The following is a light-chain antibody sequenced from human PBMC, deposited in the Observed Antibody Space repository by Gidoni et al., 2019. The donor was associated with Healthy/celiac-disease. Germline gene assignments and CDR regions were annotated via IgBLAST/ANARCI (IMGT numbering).Light chain of an antibody. CDR2: DAS. V-gene: IGKV1-5*01. CDR3: QQYNSYET. J-gene: IGKJ1*01. Sequence: DIQMTQSPSTLSASVGDRVTITCRARKSISSWLAWCQQKPGKAPKLLIYDASSLESGVTSRFSGSGSGTEFTHTISSLQPDDFATYYCQQYNSYETFGQGTKVEIK. CDR1: KSISSW.